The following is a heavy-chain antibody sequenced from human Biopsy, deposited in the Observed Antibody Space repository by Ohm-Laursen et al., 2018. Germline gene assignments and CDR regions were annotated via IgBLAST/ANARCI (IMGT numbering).Heavy chain of an antibody. V-gene: IGHV1-69*06. CDR2: NIPILGTG. J-gene: IGHJ1*01. CDR1: EYTLTELP. D-gene: IGHD3-9*01. Sequence: ASVKVSCKVSEYTLTELPIHRVRQAPGQGLEWLGGNIPILGTGNYAQKFQDRVTVAADTSTSTATMELRSLRSDDTAVYYCATKLTGYFHHWGQGTLVIVSS. CDR3: ATKLTGYFHH.